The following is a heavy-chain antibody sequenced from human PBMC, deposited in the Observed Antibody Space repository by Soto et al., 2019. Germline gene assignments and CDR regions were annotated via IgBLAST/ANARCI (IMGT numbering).Heavy chain of an antibody. Sequence: QITLKESGPTVVKPTETLTLTCTFSGFSLTTSGVGVGWVRQSPGKAPEWLVLIYWDDDQRYSTSLNSRLIITKDTSKTQVVLTRGNVDQADTATYYCAHRVLRTVFGLVTTTAIYFDFWGPGTPVVVSS. V-gene: IGHV2-5*02. CDR3: AHRVLRTVFGLVTTTAIYFDF. J-gene: IGHJ4*02. CDR2: IYWDDDQ. CDR1: GFSLTTSGVG. D-gene: IGHD3-3*01.